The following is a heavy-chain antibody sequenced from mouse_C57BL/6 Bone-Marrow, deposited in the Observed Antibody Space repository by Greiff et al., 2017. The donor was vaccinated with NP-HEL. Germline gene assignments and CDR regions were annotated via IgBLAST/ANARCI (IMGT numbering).Heavy chain of an antibody. CDR2: IYPGDGDT. V-gene: IGHV1-82*01. D-gene: IGHD1-1*01. Sequence: QVQLKQSGPELVKPGASVKISCKASGYAFSSSWMNWVKQRPGKGLEWIGRIYPGDGDTNYNGKFKGKATLTADKASSTAYMQLSSRTSEDSAVYFCAKYGSIPYYYAMDYWGQGTSVTVSS. J-gene: IGHJ4*01. CDR3: AKYGSIPYYYAMDY. CDR1: GYAFSSSW.